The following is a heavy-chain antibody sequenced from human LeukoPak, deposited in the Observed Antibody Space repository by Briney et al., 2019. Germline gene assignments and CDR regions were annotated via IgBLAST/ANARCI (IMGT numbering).Heavy chain of an antibody. Sequence: ASVKASCKASGYTFTGYYMHWVRQAPGQGLEWMGWINPNGGGTNYAQKFQGRVTMTRDTSISTAYMELSRLRSDDTAVYYCARDFEYYGSGSYFPHWGQGTLVTVSS. CDR3: ARDFEYYGSGSYFPH. D-gene: IGHD3-10*01. J-gene: IGHJ4*02. CDR1: GYTFTGYY. CDR2: INPNGGGT. V-gene: IGHV1-2*02.